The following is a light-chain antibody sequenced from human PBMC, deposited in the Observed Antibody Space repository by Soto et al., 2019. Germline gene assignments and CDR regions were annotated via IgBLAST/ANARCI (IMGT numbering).Light chain of an antibody. V-gene: IGKV1-5*03. CDR2: KTS. J-gene: IGKJ2*01. Sequence: DIQMTQSPSTLSASVGDRVSITCRASQSLNSWLAWYQQKPGKAPKLLIYKTSTLESGVPSRFSCSGSGTEFTLTISNLQPDDFATYYCQQYNTYSFGQGTKREIK. CDR1: QSLNSW. CDR3: QQYNTYS.